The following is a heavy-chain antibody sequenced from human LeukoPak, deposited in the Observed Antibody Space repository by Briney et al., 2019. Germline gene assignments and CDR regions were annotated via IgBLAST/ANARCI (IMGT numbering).Heavy chain of an antibody. D-gene: IGHD6-19*01. J-gene: IGHJ6*02. CDR3: ARELRIAVAGTDYGMDV. CDR1: GYSFTSYW. V-gene: IGHV5-51*01. Sequence: PGESLKISCKGSGYSFTSYWIGWVRQMPGKGLVWMGIIYPGDSDTRYSPSFQGQVTISADKSISTAYLQWSSLKASDTAMYYCARELRIAVAGTDYGMDVWGQGTTVTVSS. CDR2: IYPGDSDT.